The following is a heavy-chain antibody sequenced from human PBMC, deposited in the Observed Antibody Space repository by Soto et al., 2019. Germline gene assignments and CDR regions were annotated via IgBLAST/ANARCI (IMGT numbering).Heavy chain of an antibody. J-gene: IGHJ4*02. V-gene: IGHV3-30*18. CDR2: ISYDGSNK. CDR1: GFTFSSYG. Sequence: GGSLRLSCAASGFTFSSYGMHWVRQAPGKGLEWVAVISYDGSNKYYADSVKGRFTISRDNSKNTLYLQMNSLRAEDTAVYYCAKAWPIAARLMGFDYWGQGTLVTVSS. CDR3: AKAWPIAARLMGFDY. D-gene: IGHD6-6*01.